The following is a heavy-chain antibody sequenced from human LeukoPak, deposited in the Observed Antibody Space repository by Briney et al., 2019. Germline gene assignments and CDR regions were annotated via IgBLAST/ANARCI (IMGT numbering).Heavy chain of an antibody. CDR1: GYTLTGYY. CDR2: INPNSGGT. D-gene: IGHD2-15*01. V-gene: IGHV1-2*02. J-gene: IGHJ6*03. CDR3: ARGRAAPPRFYYYYMDV. Sequence: ASVKVSCRASGYTLTGYYMHWVRQAPGQGPEWMGWINPNSGGTNYAQKFQGRVTMTRDTSISTAYMELSRLRSDDTAVYYCARGRAAPPRFYYYYMDVWGKGTTVTVSS.